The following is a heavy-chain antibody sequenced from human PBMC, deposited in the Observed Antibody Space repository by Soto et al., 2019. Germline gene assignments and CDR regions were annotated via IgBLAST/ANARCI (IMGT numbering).Heavy chain of an antibody. CDR3: AGTGNFGA. D-gene: IGHD1-7*01. V-gene: IGHV3-7*01. J-gene: IGHJ1*01. CDR2: LNPDGSEK. Sequence: EVQLVESGGGLVQPGGSLRLSCVASEYTISRYWMIWVRQAPGKGLEWVANLNPDGSEKYYVDSGKGRFTISRDNAKHSLYLQMTSLRVEDTAMYYCAGTGNFGAWGQGTLVTVSS. CDR1: EYTISRYW.